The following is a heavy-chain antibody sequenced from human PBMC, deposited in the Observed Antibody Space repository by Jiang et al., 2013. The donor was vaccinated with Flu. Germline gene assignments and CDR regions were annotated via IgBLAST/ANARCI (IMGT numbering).Heavy chain of an antibody. CDR3: AKDISEFGELYCFDY. Sequence: QLLESGGGLVQPGRSLRLSCAASGFTFDDYAMHWVRQAPGKGLEWVSGISWNSGSIGYADSVKGRFTISRDNAKNSLYLQMNSLRAEDTALYYCAKDISEFGELYCFDYWGQGTLVTVSS. CDR2: ISWNSGSI. CDR1: GFTFDDYA. V-gene: IGHV3-9*01. D-gene: IGHD3-10*01. J-gene: IGHJ4*02.